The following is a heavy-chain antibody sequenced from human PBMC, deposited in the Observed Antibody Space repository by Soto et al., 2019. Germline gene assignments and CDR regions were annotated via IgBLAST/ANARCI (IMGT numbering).Heavy chain of an antibody. CDR3: AGQTFTIAAASYGRSNWFDP. V-gene: IGHV4-39*01. J-gene: IGHJ5*02. D-gene: IGHD6-25*01. CDR1: GGSITSSSHF. Sequence: SETLSLTCSASGGSITSSSHFWGWVRQPPGKGLEWSGPIYFTGTTYYTPSLKSRLTMSIDTSKNEFSLRLNSVTAADTAVYYCAGQTFTIAAASYGRSNWFDPWGPGTLVTV. CDR2: IYFTGTT.